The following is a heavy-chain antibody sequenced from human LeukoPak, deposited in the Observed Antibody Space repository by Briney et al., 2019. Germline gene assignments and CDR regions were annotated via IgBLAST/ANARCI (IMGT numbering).Heavy chain of an antibody. V-gene: IGHV4-39*01. CDR3: ARKRGSITIFGVVSNWFDP. Sequence: PSETLSLTCTVSGGSISSSSYYWGWIRQPPGKGLEWIGSIYYSGSTYYNPSLKSRVTISVDTSKNQFSLKLSSATAADTAVYYCARKRGSITIFGVVSNWFDPWGQGTLVTVSS. D-gene: IGHD3-3*01. CDR2: IYYSGST. J-gene: IGHJ5*02. CDR1: GGSISSSSYY.